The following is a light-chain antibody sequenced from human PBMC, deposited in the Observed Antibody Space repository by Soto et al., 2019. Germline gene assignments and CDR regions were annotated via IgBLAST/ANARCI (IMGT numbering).Light chain of an antibody. J-gene: IGKJ1*01. CDR2: LGC. V-gene: IGKV2-28*01. Sequence: DIVMTQSPLSLPVTPGEPASISCRSSQSLLHSNGHKYLDWYLQKPGQSPQLLIYLGCNRASGVPDRFSGSGSGTDFTLKISRVEAEDVGVYYCMQALQTPWTFGQGTKVEIK. CDR3: MQALQTPWT. CDR1: QSLLHSNGHKY.